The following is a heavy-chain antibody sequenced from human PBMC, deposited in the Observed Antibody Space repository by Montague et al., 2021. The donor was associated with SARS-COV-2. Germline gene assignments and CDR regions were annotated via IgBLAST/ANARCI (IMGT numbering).Heavy chain of an antibody. J-gene: IGHJ6*02. CDR3: ARLLRSCSNGVCRTYYYYAMDV. D-gene: IGHD2-8*01. V-gene: IGHV4-59*01. CDR2: IYYSGST. Sequence: SETLSLTCTVSGGSISGYYWSWIRQSPGKGLEWIGYIYYSGSTKXNPFLESRVTVSVDRSKNQVSLKLSSVTPADMAVYYCARLLRSCSNGVCRTYYYYAMDVWGQGTTVTVSS. CDR1: GGSISGYY.